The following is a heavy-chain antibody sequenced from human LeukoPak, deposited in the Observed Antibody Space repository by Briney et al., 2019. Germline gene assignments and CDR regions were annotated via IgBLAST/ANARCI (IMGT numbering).Heavy chain of an antibody. V-gene: IGHV4-34*01. CDR3: AANGNYCMDV. Sequence: SETLFLTCAVYGGSFSGYYWSWIRQPPGKGLEWIGEIYHSGSTNCNPSLKSRVTISVDKSNNLFSLKLSSVTAADTAVYYCAANGNYCMDVWGKGTTVTVSS. D-gene: IGHD2-8*01. J-gene: IGHJ6*03. CDR1: GGSFSGYY. CDR2: IYHSGST.